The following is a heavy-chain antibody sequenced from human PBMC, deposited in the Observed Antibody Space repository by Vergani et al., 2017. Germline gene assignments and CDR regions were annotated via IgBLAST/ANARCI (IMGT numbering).Heavy chain of an antibody. Sequence: EVQLVESGGGLVQPGGSLRLSCAASGFTFSSYSMNWVRQAPGKGLEWVSYISSSSSTIYYADSVKGRFTISRDNAKTSLYLQMNSLRAEDTAVYYCARGGYGSGPGDGMDVWGQGTTVTVSS. CDR3: ARGGYGSGPGDGMDV. V-gene: IGHV3-48*01. J-gene: IGHJ6*02. D-gene: IGHD3-10*01. CDR1: GFTFSSYS. CDR2: ISSSSSTI.